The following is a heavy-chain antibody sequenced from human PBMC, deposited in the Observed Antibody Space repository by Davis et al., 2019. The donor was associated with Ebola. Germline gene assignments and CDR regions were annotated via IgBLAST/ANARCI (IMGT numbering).Heavy chain of an antibody. D-gene: IGHD4-17*01. CDR1: GYIFTTYW. J-gene: IGHJ4*02. V-gene: IGHV5-51*01. Sequence: GGSLRLSCKTFGYIFTTYWIAWVRQMPGKGLEWMGIIYPGDSDTRYSPSFQGQVTISADESISTAYLQWSNLEASDTAMYYCARPYGTSLYYFDYWGQGTLVTVSS. CDR2: IYPGDSDT. CDR3: ARPYGTSLYYFDY.